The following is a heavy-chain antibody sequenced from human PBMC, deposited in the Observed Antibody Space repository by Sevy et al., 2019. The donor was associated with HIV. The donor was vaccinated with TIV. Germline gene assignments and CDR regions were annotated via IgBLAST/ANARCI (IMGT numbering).Heavy chain of an antibody. CDR2: IYWDDDK. D-gene: IGHD3-16*01. Sequence: SGPTLVKPTQTLTLTCTFSGFSLSTSGVGVGWIRQPPGKALEWLALIYWDDDKRYSPSLKSRLTITKDPSKNQVVLTMTNMDPVETATYYCAHRILGEPAFDYWGQGTLVTVSS. CDR3: AHRILGEPAFDY. V-gene: IGHV2-5*02. CDR1: GFSLSTSGVG. J-gene: IGHJ4*02.